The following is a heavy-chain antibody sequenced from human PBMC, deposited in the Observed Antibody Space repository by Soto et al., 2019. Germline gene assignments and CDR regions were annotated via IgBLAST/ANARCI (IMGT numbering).Heavy chain of an antibody. CDR1: GYTFTGYY. J-gene: IGHJ6*04. CDR2: INPNSGGT. Sequence: ASVKVSCKASGYTFTGYYMHWVRQAPGQGLEWMGWINPNSGGTNYAQKFQGWVTMTRDTSISTAYMELSRLRSDDTAVYYCARERKYCSGGSCSPDYYYGMDVRGEGTTVTVSS. V-gene: IGHV1-2*04. CDR3: ARERKYCSGGSCSPDYYYGMDV. D-gene: IGHD2-15*01.